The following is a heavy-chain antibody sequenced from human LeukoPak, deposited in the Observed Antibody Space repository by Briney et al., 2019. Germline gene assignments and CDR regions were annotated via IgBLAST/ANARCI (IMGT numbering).Heavy chain of an antibody. D-gene: IGHD5-18*01. CDR3: ARAPGYGNVNYYYYMDV. J-gene: IGHJ6*03. V-gene: IGHV3-11*01. CDR1: GFTFSDYY. CDR2: ISSSGSTI. Sequence: GGSLRLSCAASGFTFSDYYMSWIRQAPGKGLEWVSYISSSGSTIYYADSVKGRFTISRDNAKNSLYLQMNSLRAEDTAVYYCARAPGYGNVNYYYYMDVWGKGTTVTISS.